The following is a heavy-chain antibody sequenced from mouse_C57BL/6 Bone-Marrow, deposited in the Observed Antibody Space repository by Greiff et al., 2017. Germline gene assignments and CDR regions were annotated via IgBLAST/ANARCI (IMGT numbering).Heavy chain of an antibody. J-gene: IGHJ2*01. Sequence: QVKLQQSGAALVRPGASVTPSFQPSGYPSTDYEMHWVKQTPVHGLGWIGAIDPETGGPAFHPQCKGKAILTADKSSSTAYMEIRSLTSEDSAVYYCTISIYYDYPGDYWGQGTTLTVSS. CDR2: IDPETGGP. V-gene: IGHV1-15*01. D-gene: IGHD2-4*01. CDR3: TISIYYDYPGDY. CDR1: GYPSTDYE.